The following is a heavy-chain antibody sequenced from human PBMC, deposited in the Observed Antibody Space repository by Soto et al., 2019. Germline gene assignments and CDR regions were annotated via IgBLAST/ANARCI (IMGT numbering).Heavy chain of an antibody. D-gene: IGHD2-15*01. V-gene: IGHV1-3*04. CDR2: FNIGNGNT. CDR1: GYTFTSYA. Sequence: QVQLVQSGAEVKKPGASVKVSCKTSGYTFTSYAIQWVRQAPGQGLEWLGWFNIGNGNTQYSPKLYDRVPLTRDTSAGTAYIVLSTLRSEDTTVSPCAREPLWGGRCFVHCVDPWGQGTLVPVSS. J-gene: IGHJ5*02. CDR3: AREPLWGGRCFVHCVDP.